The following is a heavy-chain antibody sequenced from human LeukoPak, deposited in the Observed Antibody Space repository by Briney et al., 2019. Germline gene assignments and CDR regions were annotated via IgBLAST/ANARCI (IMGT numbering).Heavy chain of an antibody. CDR2: FDPEDGET. CDR1: GYTLTELS. CDR3: ATGTVPAAPLYYYYGMDV. Sequence: ASVKVSCKVSGYTLTELSMHWVRQAPGKGLEWMGGFDPEDGETIYAQKFQGGVTMTEDTSTDTAYMELSSLRSEDTAVYYCATGTVPAAPLYYYYGMDVWGQGTTVTVSS. D-gene: IGHD2-2*01. V-gene: IGHV1-24*01. J-gene: IGHJ6*02.